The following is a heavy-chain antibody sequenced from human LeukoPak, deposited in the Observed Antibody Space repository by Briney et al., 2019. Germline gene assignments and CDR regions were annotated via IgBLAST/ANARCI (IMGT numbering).Heavy chain of an antibody. D-gene: IGHD3-10*01. CDR1: GGTFNNYA. Sequence: SVKVSCKAPGGTFNNYAISWVRQAPGQGLEWMGRINPIVGIVNYAQKFQGRVTITADMSTSTAYMELSSLASEDPAVYYCARDGSWGLDYWGQGPLVTVSS. CDR2: INPIVGIV. CDR3: ARDGSWGLDY. V-gene: IGHV1-69*04. J-gene: IGHJ4*02.